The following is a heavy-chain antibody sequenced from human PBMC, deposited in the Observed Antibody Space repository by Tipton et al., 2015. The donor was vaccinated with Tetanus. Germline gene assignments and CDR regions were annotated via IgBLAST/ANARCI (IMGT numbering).Heavy chain of an antibody. D-gene: IGHD3-16*01. J-gene: IGHJ3*01. CDR3: ARWIGVIPVTGNDAFDV. V-gene: IGHV4-34*01. CDR2: INEGGST. Sequence: LRLSCTVSGVSISSYYWSWIRQSPGKGLEWIGEINEGGSTNYNPSLESRVSISVDTSKHRFSLKVNSVIAADTATYYCARWIGVIPVTGNDAFDVWGPGAMVTVSS. CDR1: GVSISSYY.